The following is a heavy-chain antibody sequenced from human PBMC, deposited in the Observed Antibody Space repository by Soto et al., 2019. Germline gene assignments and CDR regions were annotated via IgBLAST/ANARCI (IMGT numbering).Heavy chain of an antibody. CDR1: GFPFSTYA. V-gene: IGHV3-23*01. D-gene: IGHD2-2*02. CDR2: ISGSGENV. Sequence: GGSLRLSCAASGFPFSTYAMNWVRQAPGKGLEWVSGISGSGENVYSADSVRGRFTISRDNSKNTVFLQMNSLRVEDTAVYYCAKAAYTLPTDYWGQGTLVTVSS. J-gene: IGHJ4*02. CDR3: AKAAYTLPTDY.